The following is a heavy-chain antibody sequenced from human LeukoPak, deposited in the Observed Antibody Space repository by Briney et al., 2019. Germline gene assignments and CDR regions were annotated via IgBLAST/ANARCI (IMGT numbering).Heavy chain of an antibody. CDR1: GGTFSSYA. V-gene: IGHV1-69*13. CDR2: IIPFFGTT. D-gene: IGHD6-13*01. CDR3: ARHGYSSNWAFDF. Sequence: SVKVSCKASGGTFSSYALIWVRQAPGQGLEWMGGIIPFFGTTNYAQGFQGRVTITADESTSTAYMELSSLRSEDTAVYYCARHGYSSNWAFDFWGQGSLVTVSS. J-gene: IGHJ4*02.